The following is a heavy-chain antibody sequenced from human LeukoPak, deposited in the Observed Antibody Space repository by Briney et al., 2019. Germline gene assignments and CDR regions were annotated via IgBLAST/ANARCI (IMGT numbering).Heavy chain of an antibody. Sequence: ASVKVSCKASGYTFTSYYMHWVRQAPGQGLEWMGIINPSGGSTSYAQKFQGRVTMTRDMSTSTVYMELSSLRSEDTAVYYCARDGFSILTGSNWFDPWGQGTLVTVSS. CDR2: INPSGGST. CDR3: ARDGFSILTGSNWFDP. J-gene: IGHJ5*02. CDR1: GYTFTSYY. V-gene: IGHV1-46*01. D-gene: IGHD3-9*01.